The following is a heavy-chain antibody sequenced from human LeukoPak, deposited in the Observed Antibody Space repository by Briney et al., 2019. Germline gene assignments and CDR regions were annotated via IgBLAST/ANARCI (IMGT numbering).Heavy chain of an antibody. Sequence: ASVKVSCKASGGTFSSYAISWVRQAPGQGLEWMGGIIPIFGTANYAQKFQGRVTITTDESTSTAYMEPSSLRSEDTAVYYCANTAMVTRWFDPWGQGTLVTVSS. V-gene: IGHV1-69*05. J-gene: IGHJ5*02. CDR1: GGTFSSYA. CDR2: IIPIFGTA. D-gene: IGHD5-18*01. CDR3: ANTAMVTRWFDP.